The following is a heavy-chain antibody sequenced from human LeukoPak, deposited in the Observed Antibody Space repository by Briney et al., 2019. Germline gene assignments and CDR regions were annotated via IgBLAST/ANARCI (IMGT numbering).Heavy chain of an antibody. D-gene: IGHD3-9*01. Sequence: PGGSLRLSCAASGFTFRSYYMSWVRQAPGKGREWVSAISGSGDSIFYTDSVKGRFTISRDNSKTTLYVQMNSLRAEDTAVYYCAKSFLTGYSLFDSWGQGTLVTVSS. V-gene: IGHV3-23*01. J-gene: IGHJ4*02. CDR2: ISGSGDSI. CDR3: AKSFLTGYSLFDS. CDR1: GFTFRSYY.